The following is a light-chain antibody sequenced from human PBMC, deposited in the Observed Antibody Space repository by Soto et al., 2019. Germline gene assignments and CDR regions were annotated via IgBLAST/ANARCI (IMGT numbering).Light chain of an antibody. CDR3: NSYTISTAYL. CDR1: SSDIGAHNF. V-gene: IGLV2-14*03. Sequence: QSVLTQPASVSGSPGQAITVSCSGTSSDIGAHNFVSWYQQHPGKAPKLIIYEVINRPSGVSDRFSGSKSGNTASLTISGLQSEDEADYYCNSYTISTAYLFGTGTKVTVL. J-gene: IGLJ1*01. CDR2: EVI.